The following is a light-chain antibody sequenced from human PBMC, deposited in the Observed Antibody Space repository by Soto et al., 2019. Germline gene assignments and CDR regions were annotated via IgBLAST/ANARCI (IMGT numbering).Light chain of an antibody. J-gene: IGKJ1*01. CDR3: HHYNNWPPRT. Sequence: EIVMTQSPATLSVSPGERATLSCRASQSVSNNLAWYQQKPGQAPRLLIYGASTRATGIPARFSGSGSGTEFTLTISSLQSEDFAVYYCHHYNNWPPRTFGQGTKVEIK. V-gene: IGKV3-15*01. CDR2: GAS. CDR1: QSVSNN.